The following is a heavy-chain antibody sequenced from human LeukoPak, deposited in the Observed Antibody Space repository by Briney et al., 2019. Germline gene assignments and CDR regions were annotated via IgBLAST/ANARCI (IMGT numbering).Heavy chain of an antibody. CDR1: GGSFSDYY. CDR3: ARGGSYFDISGYYFY. V-gene: IGHV4-34*01. J-gene: IGHJ4*02. Sequence: PSETLSLTCAVYGGSFSDYYWSWIRQTPGKGLEWIGEINHSGSTNYNPSLKSRATISVDTSKNQFSLKLSSVTAADTAVYYCARGGSYFDISGYYFYWGQGTLVTVSS. D-gene: IGHD3-22*01. CDR2: INHSGST.